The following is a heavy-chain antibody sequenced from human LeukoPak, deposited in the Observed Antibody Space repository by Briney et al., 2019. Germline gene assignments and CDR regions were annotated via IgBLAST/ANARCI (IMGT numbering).Heavy chain of an antibody. V-gene: IGHV3-23*01. CDR3: AKGKDDSSGWYFFY. Sequence: HAGGSLRLSCAASGFTFSSYAMSWVRQAPGKGLEWVSAISGSGGSTYYADSVKGRFTISRDNSKNTLYLQMNSLRAEDTAVYYCAKGKDDSSGWYFFYWGQGTLVTVSS. CDR2: ISGSGGST. CDR1: GFTFSSYA. J-gene: IGHJ4*02. D-gene: IGHD6-19*01.